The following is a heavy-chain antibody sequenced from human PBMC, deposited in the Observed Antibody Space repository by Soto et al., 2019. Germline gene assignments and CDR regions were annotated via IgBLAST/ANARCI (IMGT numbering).Heavy chain of an antibody. CDR1: GGSISSYY. CDR3: ARHSESYCSGGSCYHYNWFDP. CDR2: IYYSGST. D-gene: IGHD2-15*01. Sequence: PSETLSLTCTVSGGSISSYYWSWIRQPPGKGLEWIGYIYYSGSTNYNPSLKSRVTISVDTSKNQFSLKLSSVTAADTAVYYCARHSESYCSGGSCYHYNWFDPWGQGTLVTVS. J-gene: IGHJ5*02. V-gene: IGHV4-59*01.